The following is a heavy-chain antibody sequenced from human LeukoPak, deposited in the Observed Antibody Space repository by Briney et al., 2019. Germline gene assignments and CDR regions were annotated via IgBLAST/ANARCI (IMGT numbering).Heavy chain of an antibody. CDR3: ARDCGDSYGYPTDYYYYHMDV. Sequence: GGSLRLSCAASGFTFSSYSMNWVRQAPGKGLEWVSSISSSSSYIYYADSVKGRFTISRDNAKNSLYLQMNSLRAEDTAVYYCARDCGDSYGYPTDYYYYHMDVWGKGTTVTVSS. V-gene: IGHV3-21*01. J-gene: IGHJ6*03. CDR1: GFTFSSYS. CDR2: ISSSSSYI. D-gene: IGHD5-18*01.